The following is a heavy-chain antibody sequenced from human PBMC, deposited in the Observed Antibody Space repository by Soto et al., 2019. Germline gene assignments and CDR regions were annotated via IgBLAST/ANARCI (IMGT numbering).Heavy chain of an antibody. CDR1: GFTFSSYG. Sequence: GGSLRLSCAASGFTFSSYGMHWVRQAPGKGLEWVSAISGSGGSTYYADSVKGRFTISRDNSKNTLYLQMNSLRAEDTAVYYCAEANWNYALDYWGQGTLVTVSS. D-gene: IGHD1-7*01. CDR2: ISGSGGST. V-gene: IGHV3-23*01. CDR3: AEANWNYALDY. J-gene: IGHJ4*02.